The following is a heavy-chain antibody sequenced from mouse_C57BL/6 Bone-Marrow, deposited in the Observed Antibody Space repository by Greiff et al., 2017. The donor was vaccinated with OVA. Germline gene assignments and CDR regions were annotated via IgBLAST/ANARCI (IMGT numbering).Heavy chain of an antibody. V-gene: IGHV5-9-1*02. J-gene: IGHJ3*01. D-gene: IGHD1-1*01. CDR3: TGDGEYYYGSSYGAWFAY. CDR1: GFTFSSYA. Sequence: EVHLVESGEGLVKPGGSLKLSCAASGFTFSSYAMSWVRQTPEKRLEWVAYISSGGDYIYYADTVKGRFTIPRDNARNSLYLQMSSLKSEDTAMYYCTGDGEYYYGSSYGAWFAYWGQGTLVTVSA. CDR2: ISSGGDYI.